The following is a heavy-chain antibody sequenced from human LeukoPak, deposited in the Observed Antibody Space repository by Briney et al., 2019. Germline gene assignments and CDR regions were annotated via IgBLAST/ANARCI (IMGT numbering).Heavy chain of an antibody. CDR1: GFTFSSYA. J-gene: IGHJ3*02. CDR3: AKDLIYSIGVAGRDAFDI. D-gene: IGHD6-19*01. Sequence: GGSLRLSCAASGFTFSSYAMSWVRQAPGKGLEWGSAISGSGGSTYYADSVKGRFTISRDNSKNTLYLQMNSLRAEDTAVYYCAKDLIYSIGVAGRDAFDIWGQGTTVTVSS. CDR2: ISGSGGST. V-gene: IGHV3-23*01.